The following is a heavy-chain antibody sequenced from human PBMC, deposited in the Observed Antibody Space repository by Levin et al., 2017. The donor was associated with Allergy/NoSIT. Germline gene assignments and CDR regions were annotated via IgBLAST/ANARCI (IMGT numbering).Heavy chain of an antibody. V-gene: IGHV3-48*02. CDR2: ISSGSGTI. J-gene: IGHJ4*02. CDR3: AREPLDY. Sequence: HPGGSLRLSCAASGFTFSAHSMNWVRQAPGKGLEWVSYISSGSGTIYYADSVKGRFTISRDNAKNSLNLQMNSLRDEDTAVYYCAREPLDYWGQGTLVTVSS. CDR1: GFTFSAHS.